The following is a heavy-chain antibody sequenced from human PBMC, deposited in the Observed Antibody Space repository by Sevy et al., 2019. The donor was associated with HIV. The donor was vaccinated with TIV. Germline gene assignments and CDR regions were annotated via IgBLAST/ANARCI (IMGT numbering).Heavy chain of an antibody. J-gene: IGHJ4*02. Sequence: GGSLRLSCSASGFPFRDNIMAWVRQAPGKRLEYVSGITSNGVSTNYGVSVKGRFTISRDNAKNTMYLQMTSLRPEDTAVYYRVKARGITQDFDNWGQGTLVTVSS. CDR1: GFPFRDNI. D-gene: IGHD3-10*01. CDR2: ITSNGVST. CDR3: VKARGITQDFDN. V-gene: IGHV3-64D*06.